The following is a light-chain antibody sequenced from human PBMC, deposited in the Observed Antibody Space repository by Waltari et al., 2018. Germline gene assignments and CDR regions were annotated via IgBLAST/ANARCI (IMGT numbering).Light chain of an antibody. CDR2: GAS. J-gene: IGKJ2*01. CDR1: QCFSGRF. CDR3: QQYGTSPPDT. Sequence: EIGLTQSPGTLSLSPRERATLSCRASQCFSGRFLAWYKQKPGQAPRLLIYGASNRATGIPDRFRGSESETDFTFAISRLEPEDCAVYFCQQYGTSPPDTFGQGTKLEIK. V-gene: IGKV3-20*01.